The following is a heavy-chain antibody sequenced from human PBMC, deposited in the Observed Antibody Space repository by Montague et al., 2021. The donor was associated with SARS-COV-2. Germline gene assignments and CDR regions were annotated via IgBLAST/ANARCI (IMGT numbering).Heavy chain of an antibody. CDR3: ARGFDY. J-gene: IGHJ4*02. CDR2: IYYSGST. Sequence: SETLSLTCAIYGGSFSGYYWSWIRQPPGKGLEWIGYIYYSGSTNYNPSLKSRVTISVDTSRNQFSLKLSSVTAADTAVYYCARGFDYWGQGTLVTVSS. CDR1: GGSFSGYY. V-gene: IGHV4-59*01.